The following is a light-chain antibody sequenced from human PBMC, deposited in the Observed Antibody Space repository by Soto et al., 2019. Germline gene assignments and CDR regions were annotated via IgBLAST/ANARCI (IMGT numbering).Light chain of an antibody. Sequence: DIQMTQSPSTLSASVGDRVIITCRASESISGWLAWYQQKPGRAPNLLIYKASSLASGVPSRFSGIGSGTDFTLTISSLQPDDFATYYCQQYNSYPYTFGQGTKLEIK. CDR1: ESISGW. V-gene: IGKV1-5*03. CDR2: KAS. CDR3: QQYNSYPYT. J-gene: IGKJ2*01.